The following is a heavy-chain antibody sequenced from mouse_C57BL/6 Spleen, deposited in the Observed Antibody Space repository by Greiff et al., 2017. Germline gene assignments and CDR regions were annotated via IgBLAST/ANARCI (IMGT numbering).Heavy chain of an antibody. D-gene: IGHD2-4*01. J-gene: IGHJ2*01. Sequence: EVHLVESGGDLVKPGGSLKLSCAASGFTFSSYGMSWVRQTPDKRLEWVATISSGGSYTYYPDSVKGRFTISRDNAKNTLYLQMSSLKSEDTAMYYCATTMITTNYFDYWGQGTTLTVSS. CDR1: GFTFSSYG. CDR3: ATTMITTNYFDY. CDR2: ISSGGSYT. V-gene: IGHV5-6*01.